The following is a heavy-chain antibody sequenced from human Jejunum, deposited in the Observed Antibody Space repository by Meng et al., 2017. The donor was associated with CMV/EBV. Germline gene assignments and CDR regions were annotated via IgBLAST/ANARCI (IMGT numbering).Heavy chain of an antibody. J-gene: IGHJ4*02. CDR2: LYSGGNT. CDR3: ASGYIEGHHLGY. Sequence: MQLVEAGGDLVQPGGSLRLSCAASGFTVSTNYMSWVRQAPGKGLEWVSALYSGGNTYYADSVKGRFTLSRDNSKNTLYLQMSSLGVEDTAVYYCASGYIEGHHLGYWGQGTLVTVSS. CDR1: GFTVSTNY. V-gene: IGHV3-66*01. D-gene: IGHD6-13*01.